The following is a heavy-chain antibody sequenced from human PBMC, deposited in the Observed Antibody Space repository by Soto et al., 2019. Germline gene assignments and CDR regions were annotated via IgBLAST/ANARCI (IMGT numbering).Heavy chain of an antibody. Sequence: SETLSLTCTVSGGSISSSSYYWGWIRQPPGKGLEWIGSIYYSGSTYYNPSLKSRVTISVDTSKNQFSLKLSSMTAADTAVYYCARLIRGSYYYYMDVWGKGTTVTVSS. CDR1: GGSISSSSYY. V-gene: IGHV4-39*01. CDR2: IYYSGST. CDR3: ARLIRGSYYYYMDV. D-gene: IGHD3-16*01. J-gene: IGHJ6*03.